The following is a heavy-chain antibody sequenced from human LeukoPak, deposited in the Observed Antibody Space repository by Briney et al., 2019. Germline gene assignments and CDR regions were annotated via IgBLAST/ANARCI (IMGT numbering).Heavy chain of an antibody. Sequence: SVKVSCKASGNTLTNYSISWVRQAPGQGLEWMGGIIPIISTANYAQKFQGRVTITADESTNTAYMELSSLTSDDTAVYYWARGYSRWSIPTSSYYYRMYLWGQGETGAVSS. CDR1: GNTLTNYS. J-gene: IGHJ6*01. D-gene: IGHD6-13*01. CDR2: IIPIISTA. CDR3: ARGYSRWSIPTSSYYYRMYL. V-gene: IGHV1-69*01.